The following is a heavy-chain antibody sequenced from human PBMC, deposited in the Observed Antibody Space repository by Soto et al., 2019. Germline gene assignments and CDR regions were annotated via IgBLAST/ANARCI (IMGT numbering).Heavy chain of an antibody. CDR3: AIDSIAAAGNSDAW. J-gene: IGHJ4*02. CDR2: IIPIFGTA. Sequence: QVQLVQSGAEVKKPGSSVKVSCKASGGTFSSYAISWVRQAPGQGLEWMGGIIPIFGTANYAQTFQGRVTITTDESTGISYRELSSLRAEDTAVYYCAIDSIAAAGNSDAWWGQGTLVTVSS. V-gene: IGHV1-69*01. CDR1: GGTFSSYA. D-gene: IGHD6-13*01.